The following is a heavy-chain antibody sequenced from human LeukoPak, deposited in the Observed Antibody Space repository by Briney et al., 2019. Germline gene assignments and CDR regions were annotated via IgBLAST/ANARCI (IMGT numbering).Heavy chain of an antibody. CDR2: INPNSGGT. Sequence: GASVKVSCKASGYTFTGYYMHWVRQAPGQGLEWMGWINPNSGGTNYAQKFQGRVTMTRDTSISTAYMELSSLRSEDTAVYYCARVVGYCSSTSCRLFDYWGQGTLVTVSS. D-gene: IGHD2-2*01. V-gene: IGHV1-2*02. CDR3: ARVVGYCSSTSCRLFDY. J-gene: IGHJ4*02. CDR1: GYTFTGYY.